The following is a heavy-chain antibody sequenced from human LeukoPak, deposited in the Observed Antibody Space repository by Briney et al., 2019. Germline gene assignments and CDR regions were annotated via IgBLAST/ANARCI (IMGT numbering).Heavy chain of an antibody. CDR1: GGSISSYY. Sequence: PSETPSLTCTVSGGSISSYYWSWIRQPPGKGLEWIGYIYYSGSTNYNPSLKSRVTISVDTSKNQFSLKLSSVTAADTAVYYCAAVSYYYENYFDYWGQGTLVTVSS. CDR2: IYYSGST. D-gene: IGHD3-22*01. J-gene: IGHJ4*02. CDR3: AAVSYYYENYFDY. V-gene: IGHV4-59*01.